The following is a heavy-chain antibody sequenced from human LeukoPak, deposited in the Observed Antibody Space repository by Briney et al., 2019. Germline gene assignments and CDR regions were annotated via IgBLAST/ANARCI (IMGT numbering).Heavy chain of an antibody. D-gene: IGHD3-22*01. Sequence: GASVKVSCKASGFSFTGYLMHWVRQAPGQEPEWMGRIDPNSGGTNYELKSQGRVTMTRDTSITTAYMDLNRLRSDDTAVYYCARGPHDTSYSFDQWGQGTLVTVSP. V-gene: IGHV1-2*06. CDR2: IDPNSGGT. CDR1: GFSFTGYL. J-gene: IGHJ4*02. CDR3: ARGPHDTSYSFDQ.